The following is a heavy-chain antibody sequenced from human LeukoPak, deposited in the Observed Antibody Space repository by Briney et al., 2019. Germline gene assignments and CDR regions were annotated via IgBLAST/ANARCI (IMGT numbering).Heavy chain of an antibody. CDR2: IYYSGST. CDR3: ARDLNSMGYSPFDI. CDR1: GGSISSGGYY. Sequence: SETLSLTCTVSGGSISSGGYYWSWIRQHPGKGLEWIGYIYYSGSTYYNPSLKSRVTISVDTSKNQFSLKLSSVTAADTAVYYCARDLNSMGYSPFDIWGQGTMVTVSS. D-gene: IGHD4-23*01. J-gene: IGHJ3*02. V-gene: IGHV4-31*03.